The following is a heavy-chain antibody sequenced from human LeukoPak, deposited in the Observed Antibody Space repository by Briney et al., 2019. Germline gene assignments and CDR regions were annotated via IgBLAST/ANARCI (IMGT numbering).Heavy chain of an antibody. CDR1: GGSIINYY. D-gene: IGHD1-26*01. CDR3: AREGGDGSYWPHDY. V-gene: IGHV4-4*07. J-gene: IGHJ4*02. CDR2: IYTRGST. Sequence: SETLSLTCTVSGGSIINYYWSWIRQPAGKGLEWIGRIYTRGSTNYNPSLKSRVTMSVDTSTNQFSLELTSVTAADTAVYYCAREGGDGSYWPHDYWGQGTLVTVSS.